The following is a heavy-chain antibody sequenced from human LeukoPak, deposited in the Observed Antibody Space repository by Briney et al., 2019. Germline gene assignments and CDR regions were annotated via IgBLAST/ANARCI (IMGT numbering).Heavy chain of an antibody. Sequence: PSETLSFTCTVSGGSISSSSYYWGWIRQPPGKGLEWIASIYYTGSTYYNPSLKSRVTISVDTSKNQFSLKLSSVTAADTAVYYCARVGRPLRFLECFDYWGQGTLVTVSS. CDR2: IYYTGST. J-gene: IGHJ4*02. CDR3: ARVGRPLRFLECFDY. D-gene: IGHD3-3*01. CDR1: GGSISSSSYY. V-gene: IGHV4-39*07.